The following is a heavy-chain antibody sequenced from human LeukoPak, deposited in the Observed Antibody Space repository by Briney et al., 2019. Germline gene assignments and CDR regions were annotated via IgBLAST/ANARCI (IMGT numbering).Heavy chain of an antibody. CDR3: AKDRGLQLVAGGY. J-gene: IGHJ4*02. CDR2: ISGSGGST. V-gene: IGHV3-23*01. D-gene: IGHD6-6*01. CDR1: GFTFSSYA. Sequence: PGGSLRLSCAASGFTFSSYAMSWVRQAPGKGLEWVSAISGSGGSTYYADSVKGRFTISRDNSKNTLYLQMNSLRAEDTAVYHCAKDRGLQLVAGGYWGQGTLVTVSS.